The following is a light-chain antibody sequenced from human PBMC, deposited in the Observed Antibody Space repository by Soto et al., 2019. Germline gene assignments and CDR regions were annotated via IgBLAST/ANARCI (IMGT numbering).Light chain of an antibody. Sequence: EVVLTQSPATPSLSPGERATLSCRASQSGGSSLARFQQKPCQAPRLLIFDASNWATGIPARVIARGSGTDFTVALSSLAPEDLAVYYGQQYENWARTFGQGAKVVIK. V-gene: IGKV3-11*01. CDR2: DAS. J-gene: IGKJ1*01. CDR1: QSGGSS. CDR3: QQYENWART.